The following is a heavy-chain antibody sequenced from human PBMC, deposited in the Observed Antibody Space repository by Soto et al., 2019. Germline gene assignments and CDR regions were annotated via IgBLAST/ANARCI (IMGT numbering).Heavy chain of an antibody. J-gene: IGHJ6*02. CDR3: ARVGCSSTSCPYYYYYYGMDV. Sequence: SETLSLTCTVSGGSISSGDYYWSWIRQPPGKGLEWIGYIYYSGSTYYNPSLKSRVTISVDTSKNQFSLKLSSVTAADTAVYYCARVGCSSTSCPYYYYYYGMDVWGQGTTVTRLL. CDR1: GGSISSGDYY. CDR2: IYYSGST. D-gene: IGHD2-2*01. V-gene: IGHV4-30-4*01.